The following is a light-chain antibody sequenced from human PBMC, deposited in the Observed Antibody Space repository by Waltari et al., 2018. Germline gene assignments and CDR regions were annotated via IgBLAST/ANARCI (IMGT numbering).Light chain of an antibody. CDR2: VNNEGTH. CDR1: SGHSTYA. J-gene: IGLJ3*02. CDR3: QTWGPGIRV. Sequence: QLMLTQSPSASASLGDPVKLTCTLSSGHSTYAIAWHRQQPAKGPRYLMKVNNEGTHSKGDGIPDRFSGSSSGAERYLTISSLQSEDDAEYYCQTWGPGIRVFGGGTKLTVL. V-gene: IGLV4-69*01.